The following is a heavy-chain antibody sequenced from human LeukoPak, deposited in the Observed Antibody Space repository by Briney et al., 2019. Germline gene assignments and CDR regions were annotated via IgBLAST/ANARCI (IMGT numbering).Heavy chain of an antibody. Sequence: SETLSLTCTVSGGSISSYYWSWIRQPPGKGLEWIGYIYYSGSTNYNPSLKSRVTISVDTSKNQFSLKLSSVTAADTAVYYCAGHRIVGATHLDYFDYWGQGTLVTVSS. J-gene: IGHJ4*02. CDR3: AGHRIVGATHLDYFDY. V-gene: IGHV4-59*08. CDR1: GGSISSYY. D-gene: IGHD1-26*01. CDR2: IYYSGST.